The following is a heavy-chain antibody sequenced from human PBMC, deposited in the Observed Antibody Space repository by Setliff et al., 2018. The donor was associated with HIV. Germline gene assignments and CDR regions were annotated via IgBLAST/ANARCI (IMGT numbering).Heavy chain of an antibody. V-gene: IGHV1-24*01. Sequence: ASVKVSCKVSGYTLAEISMHWVRQAPGKGLGWMGGFDPEDGEKVYAQRFQGTVTMTEDTSTDTAYMELTSLTSEDTAVYYCATITFYYDSSGSQNKKSYFFDYWGQGTLVTVSS. CDR3: ATITFYYDSSGSQNKKSYFFDY. J-gene: IGHJ4*02. CDR1: GYTLAEIS. D-gene: IGHD3-22*01. CDR2: FDPEDGEK.